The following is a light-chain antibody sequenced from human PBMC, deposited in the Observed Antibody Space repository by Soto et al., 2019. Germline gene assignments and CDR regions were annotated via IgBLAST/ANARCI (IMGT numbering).Light chain of an antibody. CDR1: QDIRNY. CDR2: AAS. V-gene: IGKV1-27*01. J-gene: IGKJ4*01. CDR3: QKCNSSPLT. Sequence: IPMTQSPSSLSASVGDRVTITCRASQDIRNYLAWYQQKPGKVPKLLIYAASTLQSGVPSRFSGSGSGTDFTLTISSLQPEDVATYYCQKCNSSPLTFGGGTKVEIK.